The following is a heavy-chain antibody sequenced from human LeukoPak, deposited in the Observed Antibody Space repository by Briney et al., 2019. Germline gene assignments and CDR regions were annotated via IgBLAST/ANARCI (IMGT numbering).Heavy chain of an antibody. CDR3: ARVQIVVALAYMDV. J-gene: IGHJ6*03. Sequence: PSETLSLTCTVSGGSISSYYWSWIRQPPGKGLEWIGSIYHSGSTYYNPSLKSRVTISVDTSKNQFSLKLSSVTAADTAVYYCARVQIVVALAYMDVWGKGTTVTVSS. V-gene: IGHV4-59*08. D-gene: IGHD3-22*01. CDR1: GGSISSYY. CDR2: IYHSGST.